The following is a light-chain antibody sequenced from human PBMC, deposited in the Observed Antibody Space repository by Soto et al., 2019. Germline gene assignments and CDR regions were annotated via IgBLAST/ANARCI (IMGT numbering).Light chain of an antibody. CDR3: QQCYSTPRT. Sequence: DIVMTQSQDSLTVSLGERATINCKSSQSVLYSSNNKNYLTWYQQKPGQPPKVLIYWASTRESGVPDRFSGSGSGTDFTLTISSLQAEDVAVYYCQQCYSTPRTFGQGTKVEIK. CDR2: WAS. J-gene: IGKJ1*01. V-gene: IGKV4-1*01. CDR1: QSVLYSSNNKNY.